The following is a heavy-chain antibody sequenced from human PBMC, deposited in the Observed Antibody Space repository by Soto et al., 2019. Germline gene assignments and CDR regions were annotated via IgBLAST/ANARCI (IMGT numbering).Heavy chain of an antibody. D-gene: IGHD6-19*01. CDR2: IDLGGTK. J-gene: IGHJ4*02. CDR3: IESSDWSRAFDY. Sequence: SATLSITCTVSDVSIGGSFHYLGWIRQPPGKGLEWIGNIDLGGTKYYNPSLKSRVTMSVDTSKKRFSLKLTSVTAADTAIYYCIESSDWSRAFDYWGQGALVTVSS. V-gene: IGHV4-39*07. CDR1: DVSIGGSFHY.